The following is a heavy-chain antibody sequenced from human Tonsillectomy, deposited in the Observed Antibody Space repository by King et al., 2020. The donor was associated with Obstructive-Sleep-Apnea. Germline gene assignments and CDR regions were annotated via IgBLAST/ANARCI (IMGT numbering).Heavy chain of an antibody. V-gene: IGHV3-48*04. CDR1: GFTFSDYT. CDR3: ARDSKSGSEVGAFDI. D-gene: IGHD1-26*01. J-gene: IGHJ3*02. CDR2: ISSSSTTI. Sequence: VQLVESGGGLVQPGGSLRLSCVASGFTFSDYTMNWVRQAPGKGLGRVSYISSSSTTIYYADSLSGRLTNSRDNAENSLYLQMSSLRAEDTAVYYCARDSKSGSEVGAFDIWGQGTMVTVSS.